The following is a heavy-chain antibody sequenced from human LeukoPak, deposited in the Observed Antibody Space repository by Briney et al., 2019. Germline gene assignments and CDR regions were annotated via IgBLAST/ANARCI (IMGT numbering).Heavy chain of an antibody. CDR2: ISPTGSTT. Sequence: PGGSLRLSCIASGFSFSGHWMHWARQLPGKGLVWVSRISPTGSTTSYADSVKGRFTVSRDNAENTLYLQVNNLRAEDTAVYYCARGPNSNWSGLDFWGQGTLLTVSS. CDR3: ARGPNSNWSGLDF. J-gene: IGHJ4*02. D-gene: IGHD6-6*01. CDR1: GFSFSGHW. V-gene: IGHV3-74*01.